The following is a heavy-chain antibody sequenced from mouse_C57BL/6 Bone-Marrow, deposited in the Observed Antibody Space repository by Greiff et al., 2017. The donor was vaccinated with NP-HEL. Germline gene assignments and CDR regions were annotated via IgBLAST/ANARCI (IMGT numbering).Heavy chain of an antibody. J-gene: IGHJ3*01. D-gene: IGHD4-1*01. CDR1: GYSITSGYY. CDR3: ARDWDGPY. CDR2: ISYDGSN. V-gene: IGHV3-6*01. Sequence: EVHLVESGPGLVKPSQSLSLTCSVTGYSITSGYYWNWIRQFPGNKLEWMGYISYDGSNNYNPSLKNRISITRDTSKNQFFLKLNSVTTEDTATYYCARDWDGPYWGQGTLVTVSA.